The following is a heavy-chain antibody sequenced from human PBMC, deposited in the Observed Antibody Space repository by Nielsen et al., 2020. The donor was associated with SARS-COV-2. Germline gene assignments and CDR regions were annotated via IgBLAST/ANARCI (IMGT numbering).Heavy chain of an antibody. V-gene: IGHV4-34*01. D-gene: IGHD3-10*01. J-gene: IGHJ6*03. Sequence: SETLSLTCAVYGGSFSGYYWSWIRQPPGKGLEWIGEINHSGSTNYNPSLKSRVTISVDTSKNQFSLKLSSVTAADTAVYYCAREAWGVRGTRSYYYYYYMDVWGKGTTVTVSS. CDR1: GGSFSGYY. CDR2: INHSGST. CDR3: AREAWGVRGTRSYYYYYYMDV.